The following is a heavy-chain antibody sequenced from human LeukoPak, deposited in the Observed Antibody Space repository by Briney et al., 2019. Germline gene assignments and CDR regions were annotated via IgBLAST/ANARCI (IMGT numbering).Heavy chain of an antibody. Sequence: GESLKISCKGSGYSFTSYWIGWVRQMPGKGLEWMGRIDPSDSYTNYSPSFQGHVTISADKSVSTAYLQWSSLKASDTAMYYCARLEAAMFYYGMDVWGKGTTVTVSS. J-gene: IGHJ6*04. CDR3: ARLEAAMFYYGMDV. CDR1: GYSFTSYW. CDR2: IDPSDSYT. V-gene: IGHV5-10-1*01. D-gene: IGHD2-2*01.